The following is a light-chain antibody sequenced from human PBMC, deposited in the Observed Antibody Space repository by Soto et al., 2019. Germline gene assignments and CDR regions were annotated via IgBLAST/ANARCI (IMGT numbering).Light chain of an antibody. V-gene: IGLV2-23*01. CDR3: CSYAGSNTWV. Sequence: QSVLTQPASVSGSPGQSITISCTGTSTDVGSYNLVSWYQQHPGKAPKLMIYEGSKRPSGVSNRFSGSKSGNAASLTISGLQAEDEAHYHCCSYAGSNTWVFGGGTKVTVL. CDR1: STDVGSYNL. J-gene: IGLJ3*02. CDR2: EGS.